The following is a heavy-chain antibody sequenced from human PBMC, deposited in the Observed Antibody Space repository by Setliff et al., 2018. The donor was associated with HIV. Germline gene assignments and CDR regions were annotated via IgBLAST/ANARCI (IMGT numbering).Heavy chain of an antibody. CDR2: INHSGST. J-gene: IGHJ6*03. CDR1: GGSISSTNW. V-gene: IGHV4-4*02. Sequence: PSETLSLTCAVSGGSISSTNWWNWVRQPPGKGLEWIGEINHSGSTYYNPSLKSRVTISVDTSKNQFSLKMSSVTAADTAVYYCARPYSSSSYYYYHMDVWGKGTAVTVSS. CDR3: ARPYSSSSYYYYHMDV. D-gene: IGHD6-6*01.